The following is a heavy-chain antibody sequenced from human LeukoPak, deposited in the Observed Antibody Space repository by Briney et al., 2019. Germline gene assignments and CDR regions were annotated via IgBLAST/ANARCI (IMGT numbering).Heavy chain of an antibody. CDR2: IYSGGST. J-gene: IGHJ5*02. CDR1: GFTVSSNY. CDR3: ARVIQITTGFDP. Sequence: QAGGSLRLSCAASGFTVSSNYMSWVRQAPGKGLEWVSVIYSGGSTYYADSVKGRFTISRDNSKNTLYLQMNSLRAEDTAVYYCARVIQITTGFDPWGQGTLVTVSS. D-gene: IGHD1-1*01. V-gene: IGHV3-53*01.